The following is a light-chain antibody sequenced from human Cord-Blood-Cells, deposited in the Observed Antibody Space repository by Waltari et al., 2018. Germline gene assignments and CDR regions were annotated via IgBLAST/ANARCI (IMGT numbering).Light chain of an antibody. V-gene: IGLV1-40*01. CDR2: GNS. J-gene: IGLJ2*01. CDR1: SSNIGPGYD. Sequence: QSVLTQPPSVSGAPGQRVTIPCTGSSSNIGPGYDVHWYQQLPGTAPKLLIYGNSNRHSGVPDRFSGSKSGTSASLAITGLQAEDEADYYCQSYDSSLSGYVVFGGGTKLTVL. CDR3: QSYDSSLSGYVV.